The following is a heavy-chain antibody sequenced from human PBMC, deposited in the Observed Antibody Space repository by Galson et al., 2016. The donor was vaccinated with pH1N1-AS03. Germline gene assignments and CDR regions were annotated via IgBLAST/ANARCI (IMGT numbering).Heavy chain of an antibody. D-gene: IGHD3-10*01. J-gene: IGHJ4*02. Sequence: SLRLSCAASGFTFSSYSMNWVRQAPGKGLEWVSYISSGNTYIHYVDSVKGRFTISRDNAKNSLYLQMNSLRAEDTAVYYCARDAPGPWSYWGQGTLVSVSS. V-gene: IGHV3-21*01. CDR1: GFTFSSYS. CDR3: ARDAPGPWSY. CDR2: ISSGNTYI.